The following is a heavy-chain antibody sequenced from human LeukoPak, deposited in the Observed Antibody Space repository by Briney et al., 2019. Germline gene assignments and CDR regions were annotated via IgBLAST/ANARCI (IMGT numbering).Heavy chain of an antibody. D-gene: IGHD6-6*01. CDR2: ISGSGGST. Sequence: GGSLRLSCAASGFTFSSYAMSWVRQAPGRGLEWVSAISGSGGSTYYADSVKGRFTISRDNSKNTLYLQMNSLRAEDTAVYYCAKAPSYSSSNWFDPWGQGTLVTVSS. J-gene: IGHJ5*02. CDR3: AKAPSYSSSNWFDP. V-gene: IGHV3-23*01. CDR1: GFTFSSYA.